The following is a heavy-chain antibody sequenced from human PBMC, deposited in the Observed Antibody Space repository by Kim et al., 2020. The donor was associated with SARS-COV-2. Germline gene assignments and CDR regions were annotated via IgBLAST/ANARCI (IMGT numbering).Heavy chain of an antibody. Sequence: YADSVKGRFTISRDNAKNTLYLQMNSLRAEDTAVYYCARSILWWADKPGVWGQGTTVTVSS. V-gene: IGHV3-74*01. D-gene: IGHD2-21*01. J-gene: IGHJ6*02. CDR3: ARSILWWADKPGV.